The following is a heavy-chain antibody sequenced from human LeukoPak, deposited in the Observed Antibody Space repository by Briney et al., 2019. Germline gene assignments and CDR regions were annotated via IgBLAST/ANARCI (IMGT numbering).Heavy chain of an antibody. CDR2: INSDGSST. J-gene: IGHJ4*02. Sequence: GGSLRLSCAASGFTFSSYWMHWVRQAPGKGLVWVSRINSDGSSTSYADSVKGRFTISRDNAKNTLYLQMNSLRTEDSALYYCARDYGSGSYYNGIDYWGQGTLVSVSS. V-gene: IGHV3-74*01. CDR1: GFTFSSYW. CDR3: ARDYGSGSYYNGIDY. D-gene: IGHD3-10*01.